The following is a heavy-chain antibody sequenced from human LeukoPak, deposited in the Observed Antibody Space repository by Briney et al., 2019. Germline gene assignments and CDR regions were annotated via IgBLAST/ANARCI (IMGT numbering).Heavy chain of an antibody. CDR2: IYSGGRT. Sequence: GGSLRLSCAASGFSFSAYDMHWVRQAPGKGLEWVAVIYSGGRTYYGNSARGRFTISSDNAMNTSSLQMDNLKVEDTALYYCATTTYDSAKRSDYWGRGTLVTVSS. J-gene: IGHJ4*02. CDR1: GFSFSAYD. D-gene: IGHD3-16*01. V-gene: IGHV3-53*01. CDR3: ATTTYDSAKRSDY.